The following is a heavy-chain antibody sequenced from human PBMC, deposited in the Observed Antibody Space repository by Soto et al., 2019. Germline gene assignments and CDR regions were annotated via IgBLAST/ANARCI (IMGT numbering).Heavy chain of an antibody. CDR3: AGTTSHYWYYMDV. D-gene: IGHD1-7*01. J-gene: IGHJ6*03. CDR1: GDSVSSNSAA. Sequence: QVQLQESGPGLVKPSQTLSLTCVISGDSVSSNSAAWNWIRQSPSRGLEWLGRTYYRSRWYYDYAVSGRSRITVNPDTSKNQFSLQLTSVTPEDTAVYYCAGTTSHYWYYMDVWGKGTTVTVSS. V-gene: IGHV6-1*01. CDR2: TYYRSRWYY.